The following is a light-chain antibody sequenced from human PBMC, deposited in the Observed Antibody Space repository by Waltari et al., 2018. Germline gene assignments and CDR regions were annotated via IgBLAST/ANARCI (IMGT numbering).Light chain of an antibody. CDR3: QQSDSLPLT. V-gene: IGKV1-39*01. J-gene: IGKJ4*01. CDR2: VIS. Sequence: DIQMTQSPSSLSASVGDRVTITCRASQTINKYLNWYEKKPGRAPKVLISVISYLQTGVPSRFTGSGSGTDFTLTISSLQPEDFATYYCQQSDSLPLTFGGGTKVEIK. CDR1: QTINKY.